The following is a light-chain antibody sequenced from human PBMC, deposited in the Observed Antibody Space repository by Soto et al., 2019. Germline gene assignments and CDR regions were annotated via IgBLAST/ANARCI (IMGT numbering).Light chain of an antibody. CDR3: QQYNNWPPT. CDR2: GAS. J-gene: IGKJ1*01. CDR1: QSVSSN. Sequence: EIVMTQSPATLSVSPGERATLSCRASQSVSSNLAWYQQKPGQAPRLLISGASTRATDIPARFSGGGSGTEFTLTISSLQSEDFAVYYCQQYNNWPPTFGQGTKVEIK. V-gene: IGKV3-15*01.